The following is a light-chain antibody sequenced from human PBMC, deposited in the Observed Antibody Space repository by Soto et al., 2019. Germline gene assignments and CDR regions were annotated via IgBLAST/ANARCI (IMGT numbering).Light chain of an antibody. CDR3: QQYNNWPPWT. J-gene: IGKJ1*01. V-gene: IGKV3-15*01. Sequence: DIVFTQSPVTLSLSPGERATLSCRASQSVSSNLAWYQQKPGQAPRLLIYGASTRATGIPARFSGSGSGTEFTLTISSLQSEDFAVYYCQQYNNWPPWTFGQGTKVDIK. CDR2: GAS. CDR1: QSVSSN.